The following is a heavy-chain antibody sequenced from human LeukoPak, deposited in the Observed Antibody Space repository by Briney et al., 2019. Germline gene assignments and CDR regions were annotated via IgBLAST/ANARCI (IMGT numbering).Heavy chain of an antibody. J-gene: IGHJ4*02. Sequence: GGSLRLSCAASGFTFSSYSMNWVRQAPGKGLEWVSYISTSSSTMYYADSVKGRFFISRDNAKNSLYLQMNSLRAEDTAVYYCARADPHLSSGWLTFSWGQGTLVTVSS. CDR1: GFTFSSYS. D-gene: IGHD6-19*01. V-gene: IGHV3-48*01. CDR2: ISTSSSTM. CDR3: ARADPHLSSGWLTFS.